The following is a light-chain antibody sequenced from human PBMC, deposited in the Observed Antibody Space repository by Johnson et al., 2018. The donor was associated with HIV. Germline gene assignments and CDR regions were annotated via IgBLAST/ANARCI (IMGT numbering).Light chain of an antibody. V-gene: IGLV1-51*01. CDR3: GTWDSSRGAGV. Sequence: QSVLTQPPSVSAAPGQKVTISCSGSSSNIGNNYVSWYQQLPGTAPKLLIYDNNKRPSGIPDRFSGSKSGTSATMGITGLQNGDEADYYCGTWDSSRGAGVFGTGTKVTVL. CDR1: SSNIGNNY. CDR2: DNN. J-gene: IGLJ1*01.